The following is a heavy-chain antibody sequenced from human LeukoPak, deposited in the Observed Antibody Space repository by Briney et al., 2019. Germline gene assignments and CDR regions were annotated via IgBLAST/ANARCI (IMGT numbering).Heavy chain of an antibody. D-gene: IGHD2-2*01. Sequence: ASVKVSCKASGYTFTSYGISWVRQAPGQGLEWMGWISAYNGNTNYAQKLQGRVTMTTDTSTSTAYMELRSLRSDDTAVYYCARSPWHIVVVPAAANPYYFDYWGQGTLVTVSS. J-gene: IGHJ4*02. CDR3: ARSPWHIVVVPAAANPYYFDY. CDR2: ISAYNGNT. CDR1: GYTFTSYG. V-gene: IGHV1-18*01.